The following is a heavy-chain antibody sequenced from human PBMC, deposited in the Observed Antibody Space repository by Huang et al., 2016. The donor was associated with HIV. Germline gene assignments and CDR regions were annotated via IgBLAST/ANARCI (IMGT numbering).Heavy chain of an antibody. J-gene: IGHJ6*03. CDR3: ARGQSGPSQWLASLGNYYYYMDV. Sequence: QLQLQESGPGPVKPSATLSLTCSVSGGSISGSRYYWGWVRQPPGKGLEWIGGIYDSGDSNYSPALKSRVTISVYTSKNQFSLKLSSVTAADTAVYYCARGQSGPSQWLASLGNYYYYMDVWGKGTTVTVSS. V-gene: IGHV4-39*01. CDR2: IYDSGDS. CDR1: GGSISGSRYY. D-gene: IGHD6-19*01.